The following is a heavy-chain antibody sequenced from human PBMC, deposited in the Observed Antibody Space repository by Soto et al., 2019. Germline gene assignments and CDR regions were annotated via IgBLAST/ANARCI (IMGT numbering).Heavy chain of an antibody. J-gene: IGHJ4*02. D-gene: IGHD6-13*01. CDR3: AKSGVAVIAAAGDY. CDR2: ISGSGGST. V-gene: IGHV3-23*01. Sequence: EVQLLESGGGLVQPGGSLRLSCAASGFTFSSYAMSWVRQAPGKGLEWVSAISGSGGSTYYADSVKGRFTISRDNSKNTLYPQMNSLRAEDTAVYYCAKSGVAVIAAAGDYWGQGTLVTVSS. CDR1: GFTFSSYA.